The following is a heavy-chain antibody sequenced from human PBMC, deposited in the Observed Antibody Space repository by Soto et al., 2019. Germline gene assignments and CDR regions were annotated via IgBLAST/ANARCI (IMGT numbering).Heavy chain of an antibody. D-gene: IGHD2-2*01. CDR1: GFTFSSYG. CDR3: AKNGGDIVVVPAAANYYYYGMDV. Sequence: PGGSLRLSCAASGFTFSSYGMHWVRQAPGKGLEWVAVISYDGSNKYYADSVKGRFTISRDNSKNTLYLQMNSLRAEDTAVYYCAKNGGDIVVVPAAANYYYYGMDVWGQGTTVTVSS. CDR2: ISYDGSNK. V-gene: IGHV3-30*18. J-gene: IGHJ6*02.